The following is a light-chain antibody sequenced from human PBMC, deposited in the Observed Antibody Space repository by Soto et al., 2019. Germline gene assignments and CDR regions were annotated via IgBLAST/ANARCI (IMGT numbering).Light chain of an antibody. CDR1: QSVSSY. CDR3: QQYSRLWS. J-gene: IGKJ1*01. V-gene: IGKV3-11*01. Sequence: IALTQSPATLSVSPGERATLSCRASQSVSSYLAWYQQKPGQAPRLLIYDASNRATGIPARFSGSGSGTDFTLTISGMKRDDFGTYYCQQYSRLWSFGQGTKVDIK. CDR2: DAS.